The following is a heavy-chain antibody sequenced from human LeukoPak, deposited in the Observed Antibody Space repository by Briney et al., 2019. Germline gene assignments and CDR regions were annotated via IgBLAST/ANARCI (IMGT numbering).Heavy chain of an antibody. CDR2: SSDYNDNT. CDR1: GYTFTRYG. D-gene: IGHD3-10*01. CDR3: ARVQTVKLLSQDLDY. J-gene: IGHJ4*02. Sequence: GASVKVSCKDSGYTFTRYGISWVRQGPGQGLERMGCSSDYNDNTNYAQKLQSRNTMTTDTSTSKAHMELRSPRSDDTAVYYGARVQTVKLLSQDLDYWGQGTLVTVSS. V-gene: IGHV1-18*01.